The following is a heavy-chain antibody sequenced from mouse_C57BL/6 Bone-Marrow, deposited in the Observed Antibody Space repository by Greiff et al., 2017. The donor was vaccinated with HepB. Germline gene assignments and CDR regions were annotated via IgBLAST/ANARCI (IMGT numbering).Heavy chain of an antibody. CDR2: ISYDGSN. J-gene: IGHJ3*01. Sequence: EVKLMESGPGLVKPSQSLSLTCSVTGYSITSGYYWNWIRQFPGNKLEWMGYISYDGSNNYNPSPKNRISITRDTSKNQFFLKLNSVTTEDTATYYCAREEAYYYGSSLPWFAYWGQGTLVTVSA. CDR1: GYSITSGYY. CDR3: AREEAYYYGSSLPWFAY. D-gene: IGHD1-1*01. V-gene: IGHV3-6*01.